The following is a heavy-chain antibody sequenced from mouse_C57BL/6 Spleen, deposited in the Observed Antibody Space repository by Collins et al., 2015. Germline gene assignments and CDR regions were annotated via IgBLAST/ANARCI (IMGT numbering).Heavy chain of an antibody. D-gene: IGHD2-4*01. V-gene: IGHV4-1*01. J-gene: IGHJ4*01. CDR3: ARGPDYRYYYAMDY. CDR1: GIDFSRYW. Sequence: EVKLLQSGGGLVQPGGSLKLSCAASGIDFSRYWMSWVRRAPGKGLEWIGEINPGSSTINYAPSLKDKFIISRDNAKNTLYLQMSKARSEDTALYYCARGPDYRYYYAMDYWGQGTSVTVSS. CDR2: INPGSSTI.